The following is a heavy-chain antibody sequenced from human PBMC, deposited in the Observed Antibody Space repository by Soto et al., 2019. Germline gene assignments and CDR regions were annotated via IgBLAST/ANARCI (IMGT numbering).Heavy chain of an antibody. V-gene: IGHV1-18*01. J-gene: IGHJ4*02. Sequence: QVQLVQSGAEVKKPGASVKVSCKASGYTFTNYGFSWVRQAPGQRLEWMGWISAYNGNTNYAQKLQDRVTMTTDTSTSTAYMELRSLRSDDTAVYYCARDRTDYYDSSNYWWLWGQGTLVTVSS. CDR1: GYTFTNYG. D-gene: IGHD3-22*01. CDR3: ARDRTDYYDSSNYWWL. CDR2: ISAYNGNT.